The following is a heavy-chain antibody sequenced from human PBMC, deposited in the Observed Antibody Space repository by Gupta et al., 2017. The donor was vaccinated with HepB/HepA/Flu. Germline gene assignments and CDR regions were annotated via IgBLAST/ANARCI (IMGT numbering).Heavy chain of an antibody. CDR1: GFTFKNFA. CDR2: ISDTGADT. D-gene: IGHD6-19*01. Sequence: EVQLLESGGALVQPGGSLRLSCAASGFTFKNFAMIWVRQAPGKGLECVSSISDTGADTYYAASMKGRFTVSRDNSKDTLYLQMSSLRAEDTALYYCARQEGSGPNEFDYWGQGTLVTVSS. CDR3: ARQEGSGPNEFDY. J-gene: IGHJ4*02. V-gene: IGHV3-23*01.